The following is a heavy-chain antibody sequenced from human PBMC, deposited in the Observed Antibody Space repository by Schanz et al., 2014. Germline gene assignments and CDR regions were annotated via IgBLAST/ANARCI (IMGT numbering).Heavy chain of an antibody. D-gene: IGHD3-9*01. J-gene: IGHJ5*02. V-gene: IGHV3-23*01. CDR3: AKAADWPVTRFDP. CDR1: GFTFGDYA. Sequence: EVQLLESGGGLVEPGGSLRLSCAASGFTFGDYAMTWVRQAPGKGLLWVSALSEGGGGTHYADSVRGRFTISSDSSKNTLYLQMSSLRADDTAVYYCAKAADWPVTRFDPWGQGTLVTVSS. CDR2: LSEGGGGT.